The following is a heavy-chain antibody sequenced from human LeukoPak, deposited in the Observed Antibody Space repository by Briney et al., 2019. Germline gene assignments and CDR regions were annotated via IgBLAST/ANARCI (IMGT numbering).Heavy chain of an antibody. CDR1: GYTFTSYD. J-gene: IGHJ5*02. V-gene: IGHV1-8*01. CDR2: MNPNSGNT. D-gene: IGHD3-9*01. CDR3: ARLGSSGAYYDILTGYVNWFYP. Sequence: ASVKVSCKASGYTFTSYDINWVRQATGQGLEWMGWMNPNSGNTGYAQKFQGRVTMTRNTSISTAYMELSSLRSEDTAVYYCARLGSSGAYYDILTGYVNWFYPWGQGTLVTVSS.